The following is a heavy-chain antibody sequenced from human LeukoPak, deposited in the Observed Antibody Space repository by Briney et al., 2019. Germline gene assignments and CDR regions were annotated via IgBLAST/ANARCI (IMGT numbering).Heavy chain of an antibody. Sequence: SVKVSCKASGGTFSSYAISWVRQAPGQGLEWMGGIIPIFGTANYAQKFQGRVTITADESTSTAYMELSSLRSEDTAVYYCARVRGKYCSSTSCYSFDYWGQGTLVTVPS. CDR2: IIPIFGTA. D-gene: IGHD2-2*01. J-gene: IGHJ4*02. V-gene: IGHV1-69*13. CDR3: ARVRGKYCSSTSCYSFDY. CDR1: GGTFSSYA.